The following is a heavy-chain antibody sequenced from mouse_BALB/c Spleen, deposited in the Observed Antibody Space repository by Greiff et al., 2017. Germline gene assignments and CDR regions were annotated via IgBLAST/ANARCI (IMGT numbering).Heavy chain of an antibody. D-gene: IGHD1-1*01. CDR1: GFTFSSYG. V-gene: IGHV5-6-3*01. CDR2: INSNGGST. CDR3: ARDKDYYGSSYAWFAY. Sequence: EVKLMESGGGLVQPGGSLKLSCAASGFTFSSYGMSWVRQTPDKRLELVATINSNGGSTYYPDSVKGRFTISRDNAKNTLYLQMSSLKSEDTAMYYCARDKDYYGSSYAWFAYWGQGTLVTVSA. J-gene: IGHJ3*01.